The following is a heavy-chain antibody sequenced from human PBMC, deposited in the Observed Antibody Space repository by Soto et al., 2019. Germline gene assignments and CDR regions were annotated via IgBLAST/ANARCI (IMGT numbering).Heavy chain of an antibody. J-gene: IGHJ5*02. CDR1: GFTFSSYW. CDR2: IKQDGSEK. V-gene: IGHV3-7*01. CDR3: ARGGSDYSNDFWFDP. D-gene: IGHD4-4*01. Sequence: EVQLVESGGGLVQPGGSLRLSCAASGFTFSSYWMSWVRQAPGKGLEWVANIKQDGSEKYYVDSVKGRITISRDNAKNSLYLQMNSLRAEDTAVYYCARGGSDYSNDFWFDPWGQGTLVTVSS.